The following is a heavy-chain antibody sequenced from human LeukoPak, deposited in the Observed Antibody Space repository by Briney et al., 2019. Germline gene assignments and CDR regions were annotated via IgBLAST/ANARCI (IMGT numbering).Heavy chain of an antibody. J-gene: IGHJ4*02. CDR1: GYTFTGYY. CDR3: ARVYLGIYYDGSPSPFDY. D-gene: IGHD3-22*01. V-gene: IGHV1-2*04. Sequence: ASVKVSCKASGYTFTGYYMHWVRQAPGQGLEWMGWINPNSGGTNYAQKFQGWVTMTRDTSISTAYMELSRLRSDDTAVYYCARVYLGIYYDGSPSPFDYWGQGTLVTVSS. CDR2: INPNSGGT.